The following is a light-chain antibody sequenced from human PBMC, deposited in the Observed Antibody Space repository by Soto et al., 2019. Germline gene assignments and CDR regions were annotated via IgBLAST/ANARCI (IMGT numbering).Light chain of an antibody. CDR2: EVS. Sequence: QSARTQPASVSGSPGQSITISCTGTSSDIGDYNYVSWYQQYPGKAPKLIISEVSSRPSGISNRFSGSKSASTASLTISGLQPEDEADYYCCSYSTTIPYVFGTGTKVTVL. J-gene: IGLJ1*01. V-gene: IGLV2-14*01. CDR1: SSDIGDYNY. CDR3: CSYSTTIPYV.